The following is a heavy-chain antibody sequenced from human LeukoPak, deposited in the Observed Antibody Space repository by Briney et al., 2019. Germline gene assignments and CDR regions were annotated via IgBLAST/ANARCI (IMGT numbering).Heavy chain of an antibody. D-gene: IGHD6-19*01. V-gene: IGHV3-48*04. Sequence: GGSLRLSCAASGFTFSSYSMNWVRQAPGKGLEWVSYISSSNTTIYYADSVKGRFTISRDNAKNLLYLQMNSLRAEDTALYYCAKATMAGRGAFDIWGQGTMVTVSS. CDR1: GFTFSSYS. CDR3: AKATMAGRGAFDI. CDR2: ISSSNTTI. J-gene: IGHJ3*02.